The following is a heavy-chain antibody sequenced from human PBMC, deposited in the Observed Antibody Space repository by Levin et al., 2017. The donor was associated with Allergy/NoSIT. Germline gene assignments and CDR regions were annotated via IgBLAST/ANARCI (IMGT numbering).Heavy chain of an antibody. CDR1: GYSFTSYW. V-gene: IGHV5-51*01. D-gene: IGHD6-19*01. CDR2: IYPGDSDT. J-gene: IGHJ6*02. CDR3: ARNSLYSSGWPNPEETNANYYYGMDG. Sequence: GGSLRLSCKGSGYSFTSYWIGWVRQMPGKGLEWMGIIYPGDSDTRYSPSFQGQVTISADKSISTAYLQWSSLKASDTAMYYCARNSLYSSGWPNPEETNANYYYGMDGWGQGTTVTVSS.